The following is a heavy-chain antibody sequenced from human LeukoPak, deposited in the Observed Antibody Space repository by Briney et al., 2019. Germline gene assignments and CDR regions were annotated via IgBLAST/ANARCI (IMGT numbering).Heavy chain of an antibody. Sequence: SETLSLTCTVSGGSISSGDYYWSLIRQPPGKGLQWIAYMYYSGSTYYNPSLKSRVTMSADTSKNQLSLTLSSVTAADTAVYYCARPYYYDSRIDPWGQGILVTVSS. J-gene: IGHJ5*02. D-gene: IGHD3-22*01. CDR1: GGSISSGDYY. CDR2: MYYSGST. V-gene: IGHV4-30-4*01. CDR3: ARPYYYDSRIDP.